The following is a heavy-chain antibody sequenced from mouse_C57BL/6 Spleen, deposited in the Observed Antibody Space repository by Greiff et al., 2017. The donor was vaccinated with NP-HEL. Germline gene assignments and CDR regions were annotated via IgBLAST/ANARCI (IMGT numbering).Heavy chain of an antibody. J-gene: IGHJ3*01. V-gene: IGHV1-61*01. D-gene: IGHD1-2*01. CDR3: ARKGITTGFAY. Sequence: VQLQQPGAELVRPGSSVKLSCKASGYTFTSYWMDWVKQRPGQGLEWIGNIYPSDSETHYNQKFKDKATLTVDKSSSTAYMQLSSLTSEDSAVYYCARKGITTGFAYWGQGTLVTVSA. CDR1: GYTFTSYW. CDR2: IYPSDSET.